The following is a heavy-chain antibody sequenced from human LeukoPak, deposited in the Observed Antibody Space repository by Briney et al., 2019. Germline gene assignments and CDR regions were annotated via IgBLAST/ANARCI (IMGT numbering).Heavy chain of an antibody. Sequence: SETLSLTCTVSGYSISSGYYWGWIRQPPGKGLEWIGSIYHSGSTYYNPSLKSRVTISVDTSKNQFSLKLSSVTAADTAVYYCARHKSGDYDFWSGYRYYYYMDVWGKGTTVTVSS. D-gene: IGHD3-3*01. J-gene: IGHJ6*03. CDR2: IYHSGST. CDR3: ARHKSGDYDFWSGYRYYYYMDV. V-gene: IGHV4-38-2*02. CDR1: GYSISSGYY.